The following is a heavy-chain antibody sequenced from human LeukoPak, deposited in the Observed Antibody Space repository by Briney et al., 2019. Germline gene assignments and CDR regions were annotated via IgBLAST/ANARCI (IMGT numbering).Heavy chain of an antibody. D-gene: IGHD3-10*01. Sequence: GGSLRLSCAASGFTFSSYDMHWVRQAPGKGLEWVAVISYDGSNKYYGDSVKGRFTTSRDNSKNTLYLQMNSLRAEDTAVYYCARDAVRYSGGWVFDYWGQETLVTVSS. CDR2: ISYDGSNK. V-gene: IGHV3-30-3*01. CDR1: GFTFSSYD. J-gene: IGHJ4*02. CDR3: ARDAVRYSGGWVFDY.